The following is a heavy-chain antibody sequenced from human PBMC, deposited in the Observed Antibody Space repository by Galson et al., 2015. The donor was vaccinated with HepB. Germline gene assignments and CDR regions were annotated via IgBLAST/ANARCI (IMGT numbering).Heavy chain of an antibody. CDR1: GFTFSTSA. J-gene: IGHJ4*02. Sequence: SLRLSCAASGFTFSTSAMNWVRQAPGKGLEWVSGISGSGGSTYYADSVEGRFTISRDNSKSTLYLQMNSLRVEDTAVYYCAKDAQYSSSWYEFDYWGQGTLVTVSS. D-gene: IGHD6-13*01. CDR3: AKDAQYSSSWYEFDY. CDR2: ISGSGGST. V-gene: IGHV3-23*01.